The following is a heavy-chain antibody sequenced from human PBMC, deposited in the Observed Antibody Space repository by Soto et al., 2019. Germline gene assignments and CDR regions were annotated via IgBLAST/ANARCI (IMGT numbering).Heavy chain of an antibody. J-gene: IGHJ3*02. Sequence: PSETLSLTCTVSGGSISSSSYYWGWIRQPPGKGLEGIGSIYYSGSTYYNPSLKSRVTISVDTSKNQFSLKLSSVTAADTAVYYCARQRITMIVVVITPGGAFDIWGQGTMVTVSS. CDR3: ARQRITMIVVVITPGGAFDI. CDR2: IYYSGST. D-gene: IGHD3-22*01. V-gene: IGHV4-39*01. CDR1: GGSISSSSYY.